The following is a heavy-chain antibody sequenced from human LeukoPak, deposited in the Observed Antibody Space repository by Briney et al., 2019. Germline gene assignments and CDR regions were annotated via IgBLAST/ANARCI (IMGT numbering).Heavy chain of an antibody. J-gene: IGHJ4*02. Sequence: GESLKISCKGSGYSFTSYWIGWVRQMPGKGLEWMGIIYPGDSDTRYSPSFQGQVTISADKSISTAYLQGSSLKASDTAMYYCARQGGVYYYDSSGYDLGYWGQGTLVTVSS. CDR1: GYSFTSYW. V-gene: IGHV5-51*01. CDR2: IYPGDSDT. D-gene: IGHD3-22*01. CDR3: ARQGGVYYYDSSGYDLGY.